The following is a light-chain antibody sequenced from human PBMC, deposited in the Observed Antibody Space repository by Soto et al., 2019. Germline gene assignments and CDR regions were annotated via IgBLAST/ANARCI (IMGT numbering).Light chain of an antibody. CDR2: EVF. J-gene: IGLJ1*01. Sequence: QSALTQHPSASGSPGQSVTISCTGTSNDIGAYNYVSWYQQHPGKAPKLLIYEVFRRPSGVPDRFSGSRSGNTASLTVSGLQPEDEDDYYCSSYAGRETGVVGTGTKVTVL. V-gene: IGLV2-8*01. CDR3: SSYAGRETGV. CDR1: SNDIGAYNY.